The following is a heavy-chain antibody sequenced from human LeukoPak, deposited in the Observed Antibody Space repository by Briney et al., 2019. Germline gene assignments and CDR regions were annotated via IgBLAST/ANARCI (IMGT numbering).Heavy chain of an antibody. D-gene: IGHD3/OR15-3a*01. CDR2: IKQDGSDK. Sequence: PGGSLRLSCAASGFTFSSYWMSWARQAPGKGLEWVANIKQDGSDKYYVDSVKGRFTISRDNAKNTLYLQMNSLRAEDTAVYYCATTARVGQNWGQGTLVTVSS. CDR1: GFTFSSYW. J-gene: IGHJ4*02. CDR3: ATTARVGQN. V-gene: IGHV3-7*03.